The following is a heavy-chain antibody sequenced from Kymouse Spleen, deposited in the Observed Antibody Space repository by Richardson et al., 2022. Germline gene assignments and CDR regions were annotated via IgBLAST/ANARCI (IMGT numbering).Heavy chain of an antibody. Sequence: QLQLQESGPGLVKPSETLSLTCTVSGGSISSSSYYWGWIRQPPGKGLEWIGSIYYSGSTYYNPSLKSRVTISVDTSKNQFSLKLSSVTAADTAVYYCARHEDSGYAYYYYYGMDVWGQGTTVTVSS. CDR2: IYYSGST. V-gene: IGHV4-39*01. J-gene: IGHJ6*02. D-gene: IGHD5-12*01. CDR3: ARHEDSGYAYYYYYGMDV. CDR1: GGSISSSSYY.